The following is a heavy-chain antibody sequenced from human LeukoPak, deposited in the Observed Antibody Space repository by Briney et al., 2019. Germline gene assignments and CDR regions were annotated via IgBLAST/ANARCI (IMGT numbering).Heavy chain of an antibody. CDR3: ARVRIPYYYYGMDV. Sequence: PGGSLRLSCAASGFTFSSYAMHWVRQAPGKGLEWVAVISYDGSNKYYADSVKGRFTISRDNSKNTLYLQMNSLRAEDTAVYYCARVRIPYYYYGMDVWGQGTTVTVSS. CDR2: ISYDGSNK. CDR1: GFTFSSYA. V-gene: IGHV3-30-3*01. J-gene: IGHJ6*02.